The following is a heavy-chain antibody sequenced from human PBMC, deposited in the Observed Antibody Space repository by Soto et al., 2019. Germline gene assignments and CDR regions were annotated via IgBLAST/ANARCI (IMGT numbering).Heavy chain of an antibody. Sequence: QVQLVQSGAEVKKPGSSVKVSCKASGGTLSRYSITWVRQAPGHGLEWIGRIIPIFGIASYAQKFQGRVTITADESTSTAYMELSSLRSDDTAVYYCAREDRDRETGLVPAAIDGMDVWGQGTTVTASS. CDR1: GGTLSRYS. J-gene: IGHJ6*02. V-gene: IGHV1-69*08. D-gene: IGHD2-2*01. CDR2: IIPIFGIA. CDR3: AREDRDRETGLVPAAIDGMDV.